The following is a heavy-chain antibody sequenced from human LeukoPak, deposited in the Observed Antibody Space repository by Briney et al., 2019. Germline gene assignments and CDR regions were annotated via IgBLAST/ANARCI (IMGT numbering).Heavy chain of an antibody. CDR1: GGTFSSYA. CDR2: IIPILGIA. D-gene: IGHD1-26*01. J-gene: IGHJ3*02. CDR3: ARDRVVGAPGPNAFDI. V-gene: IGHV1-69*04. Sequence: EASVKVSCKASGGTFSSYAISWVRQAPGQGLEWMGRIIPILGIANYAQKFQGRVTITADKSTSTAYMELSSLRSEDTAVYYCARDRVVGAPGPNAFDIWGQGTMVTVSS.